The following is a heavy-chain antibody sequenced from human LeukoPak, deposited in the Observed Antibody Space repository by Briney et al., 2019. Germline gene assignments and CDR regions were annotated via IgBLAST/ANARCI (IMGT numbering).Heavy chain of an antibody. CDR3: ASASDGYSYGPGEDY. Sequence: ASVKVSCKASGYTFTNYAMHWVRQAPGQRLEGMGWINAGNGNTKYSQKFQGRVTITRDTSASIAYMELSSLRSEDTAVYYCASASDGYSYGPGEDYWGQGTLVTVSS. CDR2: INAGNGNT. CDR1: GYTFTNYA. V-gene: IGHV1-3*01. D-gene: IGHD5-18*01. J-gene: IGHJ4*02.